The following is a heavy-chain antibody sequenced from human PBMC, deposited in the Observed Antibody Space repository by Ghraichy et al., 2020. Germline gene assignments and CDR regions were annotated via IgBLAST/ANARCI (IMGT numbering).Heavy chain of an antibody. CDR2: IKYDGSAE. V-gene: IGHV3-7*01. Sequence: GESLNISCAASGFAYNSYWMNWVRQAPGKGLEWVAYIKYDGSAEYYVDSVKGRFAISRDNAKNSLFLQMNSLRAEDTAVYYCARGWGRFDYWGQGTLVTVSP. D-gene: IGHD2-21*02. CDR3: ARGWGRFDY. J-gene: IGHJ4*02. CDR1: GFAYNSYW.